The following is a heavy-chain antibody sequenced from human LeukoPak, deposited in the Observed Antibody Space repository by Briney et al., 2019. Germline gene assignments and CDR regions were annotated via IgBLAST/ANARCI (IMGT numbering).Heavy chain of an antibody. CDR2: IYYSGST. V-gene: IGHV4-30-4*08. CDR1: GGSISSGNYY. CDR3: ARVASSANWFDP. J-gene: IGHJ5*02. D-gene: IGHD3-22*01. Sequence: PSQTLSLTCTVSGGSISSGNYYWSWIRQPPGKGLEWIGYIYYSGSTYYNPSLKSRVTISVDTRKNQFSLKLSSVTAADTAVYYCARVASSANWFDPWGQGTLVTVSS.